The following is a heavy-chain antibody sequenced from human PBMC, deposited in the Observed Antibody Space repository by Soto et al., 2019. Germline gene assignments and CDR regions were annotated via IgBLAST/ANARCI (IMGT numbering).Heavy chain of an antibody. D-gene: IGHD6-25*01. CDR3: AKGSQAAAVLDH. J-gene: IGHJ4*02. CDR1: GFTFSLYG. Sequence: QVQLVESGGGVVQPGRSLKLSCTTSGFTFSLYGMHWVRQAPGKGLEWLAVISFDAKNIYYADSVKGRFTISRDNPKTTLFLQMSHLRADDTAVYFCAKGSQAAAVLDHWGQGALVTVAS. V-gene: IGHV3-30*18. CDR2: ISFDAKNI.